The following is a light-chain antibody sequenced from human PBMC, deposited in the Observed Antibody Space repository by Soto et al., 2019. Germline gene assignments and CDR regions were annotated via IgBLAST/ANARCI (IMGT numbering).Light chain of an antibody. CDR1: SGHSSYA. CDR2: LNSDGSH. CDR3: QTWNV. Sequence: QPVLTQSPSASASLGASVKLTCTLSSGHSSYAIAWHQQQPEKGPRYLMKLNSDGSHSKGDGIPDRFSGSSSGAERYLTISSLQSEDEADYYCQTWNVFGTGTKLTVL. J-gene: IGLJ1*01. V-gene: IGLV4-69*01.